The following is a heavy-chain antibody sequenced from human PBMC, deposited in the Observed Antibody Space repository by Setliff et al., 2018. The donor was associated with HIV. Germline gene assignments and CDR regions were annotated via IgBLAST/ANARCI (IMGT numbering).Heavy chain of an antibody. Sequence: SETLSLTCSVSSGSVSGYYWGWIRQPPGKKLEWIGYIHSSGSTIYSASLKSRVSISVDTSKNQVSLRLSSVTAADTAVYHCSRGSYYMDVWGKGTTVTSP. CDR3: SRGSYYMDV. V-gene: IGHV4-59*08. D-gene: IGHD3-16*01. J-gene: IGHJ6*03. CDR2: IHSSGST. CDR1: SGSVSGYY.